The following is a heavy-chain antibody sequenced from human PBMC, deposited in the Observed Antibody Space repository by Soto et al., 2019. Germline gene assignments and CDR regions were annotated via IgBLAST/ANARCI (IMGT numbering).Heavy chain of an antibody. Sequence: QVQMQESGPGLVKPSETLSLTCTVSGDSVRNQYWSWIRRPPGRGLEWIGYIYRSGSTKYNPSLKSRRTISGDTSKNQFSLQLASVTAADTAVYYCARTLDYGHMDVWGKGTTVTVSS. CDR1: GDSVRNQY. J-gene: IGHJ6*03. CDR3: ARTLDYGHMDV. D-gene: IGHD3-16*01. CDR2: IYRSGST. V-gene: IGHV4-4*09.